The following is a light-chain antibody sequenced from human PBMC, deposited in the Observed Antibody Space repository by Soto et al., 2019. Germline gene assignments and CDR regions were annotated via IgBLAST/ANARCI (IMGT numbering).Light chain of an antibody. CDR2: DAS. Sequence: EIVLTQSPATPSLSPGERATLSCRASQSVSSYLAWYQQKPGQAPRLLIYDASNRATGIPARFSGSGSGTDFTLTISNLEPEDFAVYYCQQRSNWPLTFGGGTKVEIK. CDR3: QQRSNWPLT. CDR1: QSVSSY. J-gene: IGKJ4*01. V-gene: IGKV3-11*01.